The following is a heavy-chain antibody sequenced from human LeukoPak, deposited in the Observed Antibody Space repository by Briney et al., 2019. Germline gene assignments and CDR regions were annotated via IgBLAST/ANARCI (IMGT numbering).Heavy chain of an antibody. D-gene: IGHD4-17*01. Sequence: VKPSETLSLTCTVSGGSISSYYWSWIRQPPGKGLEWIGYIYYSGSTNYNPSLKSRVTISIDTSKNQFSLKLSSVTAADTAVYYCARVETPVTTTPPFDHWGQGTLVTVSS. J-gene: IGHJ4*02. V-gene: IGHV4-59*01. CDR2: IYYSGST. CDR3: ARVETPVTTTPPFDH. CDR1: GGSISSYY.